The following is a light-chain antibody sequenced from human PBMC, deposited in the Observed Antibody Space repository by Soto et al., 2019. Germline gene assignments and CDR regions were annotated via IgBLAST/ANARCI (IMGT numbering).Light chain of an antibody. CDR2: AAS. V-gene: IGKV1-27*01. J-gene: IGKJ4*01. CDR1: QDINID. Sequence: DIQMTQSPSSLSASVGDRVTITCRAGQDINIDLAWYQQKPGKVPKLLISAASTLQSGVPSRFSGSGSGTDVTLTISSLQPEDVATYYCQKYDGAPLTFGGGTKVEIK. CDR3: QKYDGAPLT.